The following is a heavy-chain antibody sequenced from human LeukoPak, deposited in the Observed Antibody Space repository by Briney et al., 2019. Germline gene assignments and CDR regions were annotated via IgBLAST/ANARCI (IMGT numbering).Heavy chain of an antibody. V-gene: IGHV4-4*02. J-gene: IGHJ4*02. D-gene: IGHD3-22*01. Sequence: PSETLSLTCAVSGGSISSNNWWNRVRQPPGQGLEWIGEIYHSGSTNYNPSLNSRVTISVDKSKNQFSLKLSSVTAADTAVYYCARASGYYDSSGYLDYWGQGTLVTVSS. CDR3: ARASGYYDSSGYLDY. CDR1: GGSISSNNW. CDR2: IYHSGST.